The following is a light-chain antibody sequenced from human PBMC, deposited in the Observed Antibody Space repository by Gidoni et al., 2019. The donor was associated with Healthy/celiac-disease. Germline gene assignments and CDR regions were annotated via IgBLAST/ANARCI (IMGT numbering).Light chain of an antibody. CDR1: QSVLYSSNNKNY. Sequence: DIVMPQSPDSLAVSLGERATINCKPSQSVLYSSNNKNYLAWYQQKPGQPPKLLIYWASTRESGVPDRFSGSGSGTDFTLTISSLLAEDVAVYYCQQYYSTPDTFGQGTKLEIK. CDR3: QQYYSTPDT. V-gene: IGKV4-1*01. J-gene: IGKJ2*01. CDR2: WAS.